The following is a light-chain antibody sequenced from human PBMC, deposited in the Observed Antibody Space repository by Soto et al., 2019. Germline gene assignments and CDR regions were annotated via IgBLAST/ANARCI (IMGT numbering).Light chain of an antibody. CDR3: QQYQRYPPS. CDR2: AAT. J-gene: IGKJ4*01. Sequence: DIHMTQSPSSLSASVGDIVTITCRASHPININLVWFQQKPGKAPKSLIYAATNLQSGVPSRFSGSGGGTDFSLTISSLQPEDVATYYCQQYQRYPPSFGGGTKLEIK. CDR1: HPININ. V-gene: IGKV1-16*01.